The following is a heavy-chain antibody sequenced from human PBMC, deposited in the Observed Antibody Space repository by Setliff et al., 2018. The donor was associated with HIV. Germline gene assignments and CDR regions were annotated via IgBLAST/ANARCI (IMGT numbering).Heavy chain of an antibody. V-gene: IGHV1-2*02. J-gene: IGHJ3*02. CDR3: ARDPAFGAFDI. CDR2: VSPFDDGT. Sequence: GASVKVSCKTFGYYFNIDYMHWVRQAPGQGLEWMAMVSPFDDGTNYAQKFQGRVTMTRDTSISTAYMELSRLRSDDTAVYFCARDPAFGAFDIWGQGTMVTVSS. D-gene: IGHD3-10*01. CDR1: GYYFNIDY.